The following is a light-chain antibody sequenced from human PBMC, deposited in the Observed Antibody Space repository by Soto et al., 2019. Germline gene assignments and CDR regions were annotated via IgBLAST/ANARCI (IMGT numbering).Light chain of an antibody. J-gene: IGKJ1*01. V-gene: IGKV3-20*01. Sequence: EIVLTQSPGTLSLSPGEGATLSCRASQSLSRNYLAWYQHKPGHAPRLLIYTASNRATGVPPRFSGSGSGTDFTLTISRLEPEDFALYYCQQYDNSPLTFGQGTKVEI. CDR1: QSLSRNY. CDR3: QQYDNSPLT. CDR2: TAS.